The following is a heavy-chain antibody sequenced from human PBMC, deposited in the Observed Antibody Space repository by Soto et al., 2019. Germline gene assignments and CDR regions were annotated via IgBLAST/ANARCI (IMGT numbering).Heavy chain of an antibody. CDR3: TTDYYYDSSGYYLMIAS. CDR2: IKSKTDGGTT. Sequence: GGSLRLSCATSGFTFSNAWMNWVRQAPGKGLEWVGRIKSKTDGGTTDYAAPVKGRFTISRDDSKNTLYLQMNSLKTEDTAVYYCTTDYYYDSSGYYLMIASWGRGPLVTVSS. D-gene: IGHD3-22*01. J-gene: IGHJ4*02. CDR1: GFTFSNAW. V-gene: IGHV3-15*07.